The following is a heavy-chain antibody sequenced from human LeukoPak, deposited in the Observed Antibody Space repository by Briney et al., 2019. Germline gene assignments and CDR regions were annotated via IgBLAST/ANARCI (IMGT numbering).Heavy chain of an antibody. CDR2: FSSDGGTI. CDR3: ARCGRGAKTRYFDL. Sequence: AGGTLRLSCAASGSIFSNYAMHWIRQAPGKGLECISNFSSDGGTIYYANSVRRSFIISRDTSKHMLFLDTGSTRAETMAFYYWARCGRGAKTRYFDLWGRGTRVTVSS. CDR1: GSIFSNYA. D-gene: IGHD1-26*01. V-gene: IGHV3-64*01. J-gene: IGHJ2*01.